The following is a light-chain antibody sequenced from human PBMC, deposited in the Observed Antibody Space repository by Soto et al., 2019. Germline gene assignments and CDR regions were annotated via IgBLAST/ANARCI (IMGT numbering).Light chain of an antibody. CDR1: QSISYW. CDR3: QQYNTYWT. Sequence: DIQMTRSPSTLSASVGDRVTITCRASQSISYWLAWYQQKPGKAPKVLIYDASSLESGVPSRFSGSGSGTEFTLTINSLQPDDLATYYCQQYNTYWTFGQGTKVDIK. J-gene: IGKJ1*01. CDR2: DAS. V-gene: IGKV1-5*01.